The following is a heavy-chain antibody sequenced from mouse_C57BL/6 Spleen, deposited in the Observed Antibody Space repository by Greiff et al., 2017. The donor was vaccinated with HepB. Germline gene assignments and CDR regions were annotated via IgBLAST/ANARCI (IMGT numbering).Heavy chain of an antibody. CDR3: TRSISDYYGSNPLDY. CDR1: GYTFTDYE. J-gene: IGHJ2*01. V-gene: IGHV1-15*01. D-gene: IGHD1-1*01. Sequence: VQLQQSGAELVRPGASVTLSCKASGYTFTDYEMHWVKQTPVHGLEWIGAIDPETGGTASNQKFKGKAVLTADKSSSTAYMELRSLTSEDSAVYYCTRSISDYYGSNPLDYWGQGTTLTVSS. CDR2: IDPETGGT.